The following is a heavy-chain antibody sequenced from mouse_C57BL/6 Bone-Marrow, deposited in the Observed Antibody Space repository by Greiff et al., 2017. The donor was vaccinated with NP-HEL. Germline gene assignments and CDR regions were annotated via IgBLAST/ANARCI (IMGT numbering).Heavy chain of an antibody. CDR2: IDPSDGDT. J-gene: IGHJ3*01. D-gene: IGHD2-5*01. V-gene: IGHV1-59*01. CDR1: GYTFTSYW. Sequence: QVQLQQPGAELVRPGTSVKLSCKASGYTFTSYWMHWVKQRPGQGLEWIGVIDPSDGDTNYTQKFKGKATLTVDTSSSTAYMQLSSLPSEDSECYSCARGYYSIPYAGWGQGTLVTVSA. CDR3: ARGYYSIPYAG.